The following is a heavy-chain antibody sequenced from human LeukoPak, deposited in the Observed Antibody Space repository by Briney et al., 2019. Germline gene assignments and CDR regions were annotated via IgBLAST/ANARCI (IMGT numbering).Heavy chain of an antibody. CDR1: GFTFSSYS. CDR2: ISSGSSYT. V-gene: IGHV3-21*01. Sequence: KPGGSLRLSCAASGFTFSSYSMNWVRQAPGKGLEWVSSISSGSSYTYYADSVKGRFTISRDNAKNSLYLQMNSLRAEDTAVYYCARDGTILTGSLYYYYGMDVWGQGTTVTVSS. J-gene: IGHJ6*02. D-gene: IGHD3-9*01. CDR3: ARDGTILTGSLYYYYGMDV.